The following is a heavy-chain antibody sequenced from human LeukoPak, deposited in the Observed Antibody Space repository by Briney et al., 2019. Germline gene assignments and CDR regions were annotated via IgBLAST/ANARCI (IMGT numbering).Heavy chain of an antibody. CDR3: ARDKRMKVITSTLVTDGFDP. V-gene: IGHV4-39*07. CDR2: MHSSGNT. CDR1: NGFISSSSYY. D-gene: IGHD3-16*01. J-gene: IGHJ5*02. Sequence: SETLSLTCSVSNGFISSSSYYWGWIRQPPGKGLEWIGSMHSSGNTYYNPSLKSRVTISVDSSKNQFSLNLTSVTAADTALFFCARDKRMKVITSTLVTDGFDPWGQGILVTVSS.